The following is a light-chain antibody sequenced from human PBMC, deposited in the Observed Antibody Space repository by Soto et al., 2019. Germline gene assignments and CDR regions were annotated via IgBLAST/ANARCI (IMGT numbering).Light chain of an antibody. Sequence: QSVLTHPPSVSAAPGPDVTISCSGSSSNLAYNSLSWYQQLPGTAPKLLIYDDHKRPPGIPARFSGSKSGPSATLGITGLETGDEANYYVGARVASPNGYVFGSGTKVNVL. J-gene: IGLJ1*01. CDR3: GARVASPNGYV. V-gene: IGLV1-51*01. CDR1: SSNLAYNS. CDR2: DDH.